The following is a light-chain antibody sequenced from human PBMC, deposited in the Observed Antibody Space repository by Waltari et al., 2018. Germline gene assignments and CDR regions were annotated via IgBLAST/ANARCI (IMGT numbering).Light chain of an antibody. CDR3: SSYTSSNTLV. Sequence: QSALTQPASVSGSPGQSITISCTGTSSDVGGYNYVSWHQQPPGKAPKIMIYEVNNRPSGVSKRVSGSKAGNTASLTISGLQAEDEADYYCSSYTSSNTLVFGGGTKLTVL. J-gene: IGLJ2*01. CDR2: EVN. CDR1: SSDVGGYNY. V-gene: IGLV2-14*01.